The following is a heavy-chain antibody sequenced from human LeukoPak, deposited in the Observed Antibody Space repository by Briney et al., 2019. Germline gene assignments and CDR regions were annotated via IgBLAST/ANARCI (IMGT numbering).Heavy chain of an antibody. CDR1: GGTFSSYA. CDR2: IIPILGIA. J-gene: IGHJ4*02. D-gene: IGHD1-1*01. V-gene: IGHV1-69*04. Sequence: ASVKVSCKASGGTFSSYAISWVRQAPGQGLEWMGRIIPILGIANYAQKFQGRVTITADKSTSTAYMELSSLRSEDTAVYYCARDHQLGYYFDYWDQGTLVTVSS. CDR3: ARDHQLGYYFDY.